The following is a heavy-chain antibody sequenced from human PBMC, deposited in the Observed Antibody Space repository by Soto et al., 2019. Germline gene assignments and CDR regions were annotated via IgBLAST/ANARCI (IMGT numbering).Heavy chain of an antibody. J-gene: IGHJ4*02. CDR2: ISYDGGNK. CDR3: ATDFSGWYGSSEYGF. CDR1: GFTFSSSG. D-gene: IGHD6-19*01. V-gene: IGHV3-30*03. Sequence: GSLRLSCAASGFTFSSSGIHWVRQAPGKGLEWVAVISYDGGNKYYVDSVKGRFTISRDNSKNTLYLQMNSLRAEDTAVYYCATDFSGWYGSSEYGFWGQGT.